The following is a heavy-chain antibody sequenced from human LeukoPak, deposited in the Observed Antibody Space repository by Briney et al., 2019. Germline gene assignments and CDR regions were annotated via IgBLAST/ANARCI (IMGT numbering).Heavy chain of an antibody. V-gene: IGHV3-30*02. Sequence: GGSLRLSCAASGFTFSSYGMHWVRQAPGKGLEWVTFIRYDGSNEYYTDSVKGRFTISRDNSKNTVYLQIDGLRAEDTAIYYCAKDRDDYGDFAFDYWGQGTLVTVSS. J-gene: IGHJ4*02. CDR2: IRYDGSNE. D-gene: IGHD4-17*01. CDR3: AKDRDDYGDFAFDY. CDR1: GFTFSSYG.